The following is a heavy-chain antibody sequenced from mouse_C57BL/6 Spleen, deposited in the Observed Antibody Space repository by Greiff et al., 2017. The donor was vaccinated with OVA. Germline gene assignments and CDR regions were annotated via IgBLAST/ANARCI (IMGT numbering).Heavy chain of an antibody. CDR1: GYTFTSYW. V-gene: IGHV1-61*01. J-gene: IGHJ1*03. Sequence: QVQLKQPGAELVRPGSSVKLSCKASGYTFTSYWMDWVKQRPGQGLEWIGNIYPSDSETHYNQKFKDKATLTVDKSSSTAYMQLSSLTSEDSAVYYCARETAVVEGYFDVWGTGTTVTVSS. CDR2: IYPSDSET. CDR3: ARETAVVEGYFDV. D-gene: IGHD1-1*01.